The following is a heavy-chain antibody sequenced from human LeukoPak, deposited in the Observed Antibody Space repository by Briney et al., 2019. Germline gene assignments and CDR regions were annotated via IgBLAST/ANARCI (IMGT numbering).Heavy chain of an antibody. CDR3: AKGLGYCSSTSCYPFDY. D-gene: IGHD2-2*01. Sequence: PGGSLRLSCAASGFTFSSYGMHWVRQAPGKGLEWVAFIRYDGSNKYYADSVKGRFTISRDNSKNTLYLQMNSLRAEDTAVYYCAKGLGYCSSTSCYPFDYWGQGTLVTVSS. J-gene: IGHJ4*02. CDR2: IRYDGSNK. CDR1: GFTFSSYG. V-gene: IGHV3-30*02.